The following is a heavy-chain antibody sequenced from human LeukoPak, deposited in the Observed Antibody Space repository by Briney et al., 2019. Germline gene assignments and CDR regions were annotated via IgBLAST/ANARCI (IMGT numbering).Heavy chain of an antibody. J-gene: IGHJ4*02. CDR3: AKGLSERGSSGCPLGSFDN. V-gene: IGHV3-23*01. Sequence: GGSLRLSCAASGFTFINYAMSWVRQAPGKGLEWVSAISGRAGNTYYADSVRGRFTISRDNSKNTLSLQMDSLRAEDTAVYYCAKGLSERGSSGCPLGSFDNWGQGTPVTVSS. D-gene: IGHD3-22*01. CDR1: GFTFINYA. CDR2: ISGRAGNT.